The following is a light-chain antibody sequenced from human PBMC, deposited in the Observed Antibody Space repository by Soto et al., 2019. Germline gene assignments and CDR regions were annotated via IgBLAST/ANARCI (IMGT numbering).Light chain of an antibody. CDR3: QKYSSYSPT. Sequence: DFQMTQSPSTLSASVGDRVTITCRASQRISGWLAWYQQKPGKAPKLLIYDASTLQSGVPSRFSGSGSGTDFNFTISSLQPDDFATYYCQKYSSYSPTFGQGTKVDIK. CDR1: QRISGW. J-gene: IGKJ1*01. CDR2: DAS. V-gene: IGKV1-5*01.